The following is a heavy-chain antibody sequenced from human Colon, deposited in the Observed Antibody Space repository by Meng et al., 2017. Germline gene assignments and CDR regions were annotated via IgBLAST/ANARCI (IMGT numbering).Heavy chain of an antibody. CDR2: TYYRSRWYN. V-gene: IGHV6-1*01. CDR1: GDSVSSYSAA. Sequence: QVQLQQSGPGLVKPSQTLSLTCAISGDSVSSYSAAWDWIRQSPSRGLEWLGRTYYRSRWYNDYAVSLKGRTTITPDTSKNLFSLHLNSVTPEDTAIYYCARDLSSARYYFDNWGQGILVTVSS. J-gene: IGHJ4*02. CDR3: ARDLSSARYYFDN. D-gene: IGHD3-22*01.